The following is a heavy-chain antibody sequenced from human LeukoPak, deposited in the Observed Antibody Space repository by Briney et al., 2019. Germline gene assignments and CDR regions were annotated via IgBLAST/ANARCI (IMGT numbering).Heavy chain of an antibody. V-gene: IGHV3-30*02. CDR2: IRYDGSNK. Sequence: AGGSLRLSCAASGFTFSSYGMHWVRQAPGKGLEWVAFIRYDGSNKYYADSVKGRFTISRDNSKNSVYLQMSSLRVEDTAVYYCAREVPSVGHYLEYWGQGTLVTVSS. D-gene: IGHD1-26*01. CDR3: AREVPSVGHYLEY. CDR1: GFTFSSYG. J-gene: IGHJ4*02.